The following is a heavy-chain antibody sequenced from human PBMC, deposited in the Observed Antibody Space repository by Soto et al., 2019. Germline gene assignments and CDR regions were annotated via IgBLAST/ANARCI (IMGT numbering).Heavy chain of an antibody. CDR2: IIPIFGTA. D-gene: IGHD6-6*01. J-gene: IGHJ5*02. Sequence: GASVKVSCKASGGTFSSYAISWVRQAPGQGLEWMGGIIPIFGTANYAQKFQGRVTITADESTSTAYMELSSLRSEDTAVYYCARARIAARYGSNNWFDPWGQGTLVTVS. CDR3: ARARIAARYGSNNWFDP. CDR1: GGTFSSYA. V-gene: IGHV1-69*13.